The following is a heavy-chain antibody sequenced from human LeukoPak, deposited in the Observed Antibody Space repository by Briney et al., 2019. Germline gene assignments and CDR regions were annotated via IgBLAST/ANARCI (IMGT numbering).Heavy chain of an antibody. Sequence: GGSLRLSCAASGFTFSSYAMHWVRQAPGKGLEYVSAISSNGGSTYYANSVKGRFTISRDNSKNTLYLQMNSLRAEDTAVYYCAKTRSGYSSGAFDIWGQGTMVTVSS. V-gene: IGHV3-64*01. D-gene: IGHD3-3*01. CDR1: GFTFSSYA. J-gene: IGHJ3*02. CDR2: ISSNGGST. CDR3: AKTRSGYSSGAFDI.